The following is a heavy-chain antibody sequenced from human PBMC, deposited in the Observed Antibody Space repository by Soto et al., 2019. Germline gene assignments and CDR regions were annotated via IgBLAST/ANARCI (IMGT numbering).Heavy chain of an antibody. CDR1: GGTFSSYA. Sequence: SVKVSCKASGGTFSSYAISWVRQAPGQGLEWMGGIIPIFGTANYAQKFQGRVTITADESTSTAYMELSSLRSEDTAVYYCASQRELLRSVDYWGQGTLVTVSS. CDR2: IIPIFGTA. J-gene: IGHJ4*02. V-gene: IGHV1-69*13. D-gene: IGHD1-26*01. CDR3: ASQRELLRSVDY.